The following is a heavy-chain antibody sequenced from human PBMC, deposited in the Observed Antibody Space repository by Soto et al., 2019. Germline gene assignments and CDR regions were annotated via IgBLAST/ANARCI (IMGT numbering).Heavy chain of an antibody. V-gene: IGHV1-3*01. J-gene: IGHJ3*01. D-gene: IGHD3-22*01. CDR2: INAGNSNT. Sequence: QVQLVQSGAEVKKPGASVKVSCKASGYSFINYPMQWVRQAPGQSLEWMGWINAGNSNTKYSQNFQGRVTITRDTSASTAYMELGSLRSEDTAVYYCATTYYYDGAGFDAFDLGGQGTMVIVSP. CDR1: GYSFINYP. CDR3: ATTYYYDGAGFDAFDL.